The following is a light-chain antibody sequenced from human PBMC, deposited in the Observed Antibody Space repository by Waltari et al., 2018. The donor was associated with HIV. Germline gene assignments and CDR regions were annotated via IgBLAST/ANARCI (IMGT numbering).Light chain of an antibody. V-gene: IGLV7-46*01. CDR3: LLSYSGVRV. CDR2: DTE. J-gene: IGLJ3*02. Sequence: QVVVTQEPSLSVSPGGTVTVTCSSVTGSVSRTPYAHCIQLKPGQPPRTLLYDTEKRHPWTAGRFAGSLIGGRAALMLAGALPEDEADYYCLLSYSGVRVFGGGTKLTV. CDR1: TGSVSRTPY.